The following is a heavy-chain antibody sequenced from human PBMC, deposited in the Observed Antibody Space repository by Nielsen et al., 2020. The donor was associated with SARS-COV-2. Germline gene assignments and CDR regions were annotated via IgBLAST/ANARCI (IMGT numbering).Heavy chain of an antibody. CDR3: ARDLYCSSTSCRGTIYSMDV. Sequence: ASVKVSCKASGGTFSSYAISWVRQAPGQGLEWMGWINAGNGNTKYSQKFQGRVTITRDTSASTAYMELSSLRSEDTAVYYCARDLYCSSTSCRGTIYSMDVWGQGTTVTVSS. V-gene: IGHV1-3*01. CDR2: INAGNGNT. D-gene: IGHD2-2*01. CDR1: GGTFSSYA. J-gene: IGHJ6*02.